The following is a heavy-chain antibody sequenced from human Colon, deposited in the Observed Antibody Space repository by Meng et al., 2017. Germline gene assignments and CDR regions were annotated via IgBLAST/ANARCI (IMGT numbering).Heavy chain of an antibody. J-gene: IGHJ4*02. CDR2: MSDSGTT. CDR1: GGSIKSGGYH. CDR3: AIDTLYGTDY. D-gene: IGHD4-17*01. V-gene: IGHV4-31*03. Sequence: QGHLHESGPGLVRPSDDLSLVCTVSGGSIKSGGYHWSWVRQHPGKGLEYIGFMSDSGTTDYNPSLRSRVSISEIGSSKNQFSLTLRSVTAAATATYFCAIDTLYGTDYWGQGVLVTVSS.